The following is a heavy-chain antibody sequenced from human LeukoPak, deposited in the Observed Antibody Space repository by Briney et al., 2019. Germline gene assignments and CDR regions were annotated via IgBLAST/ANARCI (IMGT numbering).Heavy chain of an antibody. D-gene: IGHD3-3*01. Sequence: ASVKVSCKASGYTFTSYYMHWVRQAPGQGLEWMGIINPSGGSTSYAQKFQGRVTMTRDTSTSTVYMELSSLRSEDTAVYYCARGGIFGVARTLYYYYYSMDVWGKGTTVTVSS. CDR1: GYTFTSYY. CDR2: INPSGGST. CDR3: ARGGIFGVARTLYYYYYSMDV. V-gene: IGHV1-46*03. J-gene: IGHJ6*03.